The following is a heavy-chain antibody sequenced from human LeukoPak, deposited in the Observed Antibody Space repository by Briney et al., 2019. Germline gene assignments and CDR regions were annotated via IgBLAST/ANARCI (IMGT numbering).Heavy chain of an antibody. CDR1: GDSVSNNSVA. J-gene: IGHJ5*02. CDR2: TYYRSKWYN. Sequence: SQTLSLTCAISGDSVSNNSVAWNWIRHSPSRGLEWLGRTYYRSKWYNDYAVSVKGRIAINPETAKNQFSLQLNSVTPEDTAVYYCARDMDYYGSGNYYNSRWFDPWGQGTLVTVSS. D-gene: IGHD3-10*01. CDR3: ARDMDYYGSGNYYNSRWFDP. V-gene: IGHV6-1*01.